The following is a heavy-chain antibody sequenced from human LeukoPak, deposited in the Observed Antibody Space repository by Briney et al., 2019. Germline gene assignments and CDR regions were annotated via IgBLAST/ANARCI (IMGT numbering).Heavy chain of an antibody. CDR2: ISYTGST. CDR1: GGSVSSDY. D-gene: IGHD1-26*01. Sequence: SETLSPTCTVSGGSVSSDYWSWIRQPPGKGLEWIGFISYTGSTNYNPSLKTRVTISVDTSKNQFSLKLTSVTAADTAVYYCARHPAAATTDYRGQGTLITVSS. J-gene: IGHJ4*02. CDR3: ARHPAAATTDY. V-gene: IGHV4-59*08.